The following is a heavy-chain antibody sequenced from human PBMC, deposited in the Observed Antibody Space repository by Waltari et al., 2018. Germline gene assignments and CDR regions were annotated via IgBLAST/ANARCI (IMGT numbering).Heavy chain of an antibody. D-gene: IGHD4-17*01. CDR2: MQGTGDHTNYA. V-gene: IGHV3-64D*06. CDR3: VKRATVITSADWYFDV. Sequence: EVQLVESGGGLVQPGGSLRLSCSASGFTFSSFTMYWVRQAPGRGTEYLSAMQGTGDHTNYADYADSVKGRFTISRDNPRNTMYLQMNSLRPEDTAVYYCVKRATVITSADWYFDVWGRGTLVTVSS. J-gene: IGHJ2*01. CDR1: GFTFSSFT.